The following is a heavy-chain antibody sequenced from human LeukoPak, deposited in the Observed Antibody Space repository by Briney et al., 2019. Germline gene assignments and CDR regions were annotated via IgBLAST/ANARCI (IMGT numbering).Heavy chain of an antibody. Sequence: GGSLRLSCAASGFTFSSYSMNWVRQAPGKGPEWVGRIKSKTDGGTTDYAAPVKGRFTISRDDSKNTLYLQMNSLKTEDTAVYYCTTRAGCSGGSCYSSPSHWGQGTLVTVSS. V-gene: IGHV3-15*01. J-gene: IGHJ4*02. CDR2: IKSKTDGGTT. D-gene: IGHD2-15*01. CDR1: GFTFSSYS. CDR3: TTRAGCSGGSCYSSPSH.